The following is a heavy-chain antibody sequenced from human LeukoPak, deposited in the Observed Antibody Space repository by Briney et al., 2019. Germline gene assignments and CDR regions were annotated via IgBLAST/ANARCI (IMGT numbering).Heavy chain of an antibody. Sequence: SETLSLTCAVYGGSFSGYYWNWIRQPPGKGLESIGEINHSGSTNYNPSLKSRVTISVDTSKNQFSLKLSSVTAADTAVYYCARGLLLWFGEPPGFDLWGRGTLVTVS. J-gene: IGHJ2*01. D-gene: IGHD3-10*01. V-gene: IGHV4-34*01. CDR2: INHSGST. CDR3: ARGLLLWFGEPPGFDL. CDR1: GGSFSGYY.